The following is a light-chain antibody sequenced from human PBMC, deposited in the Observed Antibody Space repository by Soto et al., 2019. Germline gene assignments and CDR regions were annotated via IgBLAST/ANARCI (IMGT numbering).Light chain of an antibody. CDR1: QTISSH. CDR3: QQSYNTPYT. J-gene: IGKJ2*01. Sequence: DIQMTQSPSSLSASVGDRVTLTCRASQTISSHLNWYQQKPGKAPKLLIYAASSLQSGVPSRFSGSGFGTDFTLTISSLQPEDFATYSCQQSYNTPYTFGQGTKLEIK. CDR2: AAS. V-gene: IGKV1-39*01.